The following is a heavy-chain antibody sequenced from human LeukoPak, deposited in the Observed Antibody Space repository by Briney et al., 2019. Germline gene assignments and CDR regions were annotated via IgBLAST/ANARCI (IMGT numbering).Heavy chain of an antibody. Sequence: PSETLSLTCTVSSGSINSYYWNWIRQPPGKGLEWIGYVYCTGSTNYNPSLKSRVTMSVDTSKDQFSLRLTSVTAADTALYYCARATVVTLAFDYWGRGALVTVSS. J-gene: IGHJ4*02. V-gene: IGHV4-59*01. D-gene: IGHD4-23*01. CDR2: VYCTGST. CDR3: ARATVVTLAFDY. CDR1: SGSINSYY.